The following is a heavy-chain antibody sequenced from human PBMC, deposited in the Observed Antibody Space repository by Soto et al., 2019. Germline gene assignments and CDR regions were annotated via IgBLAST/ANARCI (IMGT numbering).Heavy chain of an antibody. CDR3: ARPYGSGSYYNGNYYYGMDV. D-gene: IGHD3-10*01. Sequence: SVKVSCKASGGTFSSYAISWVRQAPGQGLEWMGGIIPIFGTANYAQKFQGRVTITADKSTSTAYMELSSLRSEDTAVYYCARPYGSGSYYNGNYYYGMDVWGQGTTVTVSS. CDR1: GGTFSSYA. V-gene: IGHV1-69*06. CDR2: IIPIFGTA. J-gene: IGHJ6*02.